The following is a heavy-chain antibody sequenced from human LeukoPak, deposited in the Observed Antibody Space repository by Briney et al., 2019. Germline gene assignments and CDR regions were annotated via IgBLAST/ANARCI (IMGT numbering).Heavy chain of an antibody. CDR2: IRYDGSNK. Sequence: GGSLRLSCAASGFTFSSYGMHWVRQAPGKGLEWVAFIRYDGSNKYYADSVKGRFTISRDNSKNTLYLQMNSLRAEDTAVYYCARVIFGVVISPYFDHWGQGTLVTVSS. CDR1: GFTFSSYG. CDR3: ARVIFGVVISPYFDH. J-gene: IGHJ4*02. D-gene: IGHD3-3*01. V-gene: IGHV3-30*02.